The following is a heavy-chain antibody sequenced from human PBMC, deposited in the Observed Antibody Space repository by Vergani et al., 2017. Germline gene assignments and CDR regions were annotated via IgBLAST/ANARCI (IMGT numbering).Heavy chain of an antibody. Sequence: QLQLQESGPRLVKPSETLSLTCSLSGMSISNNNYYWGWIRQPPGKGLEWIGSIYDSRNNNYSPSLKSRVSISVDTSKNLFSLNLTSVTAADTAFYYCTRDLQHPARNDGFEIWGHWTLVTVSS. CDR1: GMSISNNNYY. V-gene: IGHV4-39*02. J-gene: IGHJ3*02. CDR2: IYDSRNN. D-gene: IGHD1-14*01. CDR3: TRDLQHPARNDGFEI.